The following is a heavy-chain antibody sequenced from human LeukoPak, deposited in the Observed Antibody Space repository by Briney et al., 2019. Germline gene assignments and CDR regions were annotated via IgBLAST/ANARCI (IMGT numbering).Heavy chain of an antibody. CDR3: ARQGTWIQLGHFDY. CDR1: GGSLIMNNYY. V-gene: IGHV4-39*01. Sequence: SETLSLMCTVSGGSLIMNNYYWGWLRQPPGKGLEWIGSLSHSGSTFYNPSLKSRVAMSVDTSKNHFSLKMSSVTAADTAMYFCARQGTWIQLGHFDYWGQGILITVSS. J-gene: IGHJ4*02. D-gene: IGHD5-24*01. CDR2: LSHSGST.